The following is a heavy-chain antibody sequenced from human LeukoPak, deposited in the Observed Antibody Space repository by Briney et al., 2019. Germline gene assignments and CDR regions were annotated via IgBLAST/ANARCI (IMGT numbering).Heavy chain of an antibody. CDR1: GFTVSSNY. CDR2: IYSGGST. D-gene: IGHD6-13*01. Sequence: PGGSLRLSCAASGFTVSSNYMSWVRQAPGKGLEWVSVIYSGGSTYYADSVKGRFTISRDNSKNTLYLQMNSLRAEDTAVYYCARDRGGGYSSSWYPFFDSWGQGTLVTVSS. V-gene: IGHV3-66*01. CDR3: ARDRGGGYSSSWYPFFDS. J-gene: IGHJ4*02.